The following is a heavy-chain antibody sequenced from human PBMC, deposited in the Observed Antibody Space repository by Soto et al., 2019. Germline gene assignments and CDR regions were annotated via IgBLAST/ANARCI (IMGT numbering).Heavy chain of an antibody. CDR1: GFTFSRYA. D-gene: IGHD6-25*01. J-gene: IGHJ4*02. CDR3: AKDPPAASWRPYYFDH. V-gene: IGHV3-30*18. Sequence: QVQLVESGGGVVQPGTSLTLSCVSSGFTFSRYAMHWVRQAPGKGLEWVGIISYDGISKYYADSVQGRFAISRDNSKATLYLQMNGLRPEDTAMYFCAKDPPAASWRPYYFDHWGQGTLVAVSS. CDR2: ISYDGISK.